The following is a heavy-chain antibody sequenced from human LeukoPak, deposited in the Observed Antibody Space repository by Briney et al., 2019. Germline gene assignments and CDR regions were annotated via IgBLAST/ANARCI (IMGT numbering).Heavy chain of an antibody. CDR2: IRYDGSNK. J-gene: IGHJ4*02. V-gene: IGHV3-30*02. D-gene: IGHD3-10*01. CDR3: ASAGLWFGDQDFDY. CDR1: GFTFSSYG. Sequence: GSLRLSCAASGFTFSSYGMHWVRQAPGKGLEWVAFIRYDGSNKYYADSVKGRFTISRDNSKNTLYLQMNSLRAEDTAVYYCASAGLWFGDQDFDYWGQGTLVTVSS.